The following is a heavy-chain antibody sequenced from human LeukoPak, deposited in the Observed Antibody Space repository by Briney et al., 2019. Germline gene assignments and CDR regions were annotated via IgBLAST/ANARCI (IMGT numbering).Heavy chain of an antibody. CDR1: GYTFTGYY. CDR2: INPNSGGT. Sequence: EASVKVSCKASGYTFTGYYMHWVRQAPGQGLEWMGWINPNSGGTNYAQKFQGRVTMTRDTSISTAYMELSRLGSDDTAVYYCARGRAAAKLVGDWFDPWGQGTLVTVSS. D-gene: IGHD6-13*01. CDR3: ARGRAAAKLVGDWFDP. V-gene: IGHV1-2*02. J-gene: IGHJ5*02.